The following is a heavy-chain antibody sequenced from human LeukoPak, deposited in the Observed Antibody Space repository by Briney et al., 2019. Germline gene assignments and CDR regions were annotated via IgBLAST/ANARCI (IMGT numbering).Heavy chain of an antibody. Sequence: ASVKVSCKASGYTFTSYGISWVRQAPGQGLEGMGWISAYNGNTNYAQKLQGRVTMTTDTSTSTAYMELRSLRSDDTAVYYCARVAAGTDYFDYWGQGTLVTVSS. CDR1: GYTFTSYG. CDR2: ISAYNGNT. J-gene: IGHJ4*02. D-gene: IGHD6-13*01. V-gene: IGHV1-18*01. CDR3: ARVAAGTDYFDY.